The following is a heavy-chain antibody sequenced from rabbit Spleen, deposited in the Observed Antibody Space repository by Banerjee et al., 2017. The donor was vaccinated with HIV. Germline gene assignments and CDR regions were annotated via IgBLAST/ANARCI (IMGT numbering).Heavy chain of an antibody. D-gene: IGHD8-1*01. Sequence: QSLEESGGDLVKPGASLTLTCTASGVSFGSSSYMCWVRQAPGKGLECIACIYGDISGSTWYASWAKGRFTISKSSSTTVTLQMTSLTVADTATYFCARDTGSSFSSYGMDLWGPGTLVTVS. CDR2: IYGDISGST. CDR3: ARDTGSSFSSYGMDL. J-gene: IGHJ6*01. CDR1: GVSFGSSSY. V-gene: IGHV1S40*01.